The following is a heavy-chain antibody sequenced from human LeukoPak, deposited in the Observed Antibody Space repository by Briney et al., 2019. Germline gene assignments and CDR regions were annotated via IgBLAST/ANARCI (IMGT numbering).Heavy chain of an antibody. CDR3: ARDSLGIGLDY. Sequence: SETLSLTCTVSGGSMSSYYWTWLRQPPGKGLEWIGCIHYSGSTNYNSSLNGRVTISVDTSKNQFSLKLSSVTAADTAVYYCARDSLGIGLDYWGQGTLVTVSS. D-gene: IGHD7-27*01. J-gene: IGHJ4*02. V-gene: IGHV4-59*01. CDR2: IHYSGST. CDR1: GGSMSSYY.